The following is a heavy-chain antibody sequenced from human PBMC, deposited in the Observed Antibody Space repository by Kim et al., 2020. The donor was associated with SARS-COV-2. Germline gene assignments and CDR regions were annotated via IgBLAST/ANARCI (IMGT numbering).Heavy chain of an antibody. CDR2: VYISGNT. Sequence: SETLSLTCTVSGGSVSSYYWSWIRQPAGKGLEWIGRVYISGNTNYNPSLKSRVTMSVYTSKNQFSLKLSSVAAAAAALYYCAREYTSGWYSWNDYCGQGT. J-gene: IGHJ4*02. V-gene: IGHV4-4*07. CDR1: GGSVSSYY. D-gene: IGHD6-19*01. CDR3: AREYTSGWYSWNDY.